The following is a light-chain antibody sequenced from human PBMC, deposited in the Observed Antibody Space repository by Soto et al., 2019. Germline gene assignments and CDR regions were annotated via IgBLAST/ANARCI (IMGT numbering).Light chain of an antibody. V-gene: IGLV2-14*01. Sequence: QSVLTQPASVSGSPGQSITISCIGTISDVGGYDYVSWYQQHPGKAPKVIIYEVSHRPSGVSYRFSGSKSGNTASLTISGLQVDDEADYFCSSYTTSSPYVFGAGTKLTVL. CDR2: EVS. J-gene: IGLJ1*01. CDR3: SSYTTSSPYV. CDR1: ISDVGGYDY.